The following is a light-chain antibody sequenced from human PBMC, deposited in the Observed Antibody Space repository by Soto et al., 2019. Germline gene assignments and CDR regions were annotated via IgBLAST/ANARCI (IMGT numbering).Light chain of an antibody. V-gene: IGKV1-5*03. CDR1: QSISSW. CDR3: QQYNSYPWT. CDR2: KAS. Sequence: DIQMTQSPSTLSASVGDRVTITCRASQSISSWLAWYQQKPGKAPTLLIYKASSFESGVPSRFSGSGSGTEFTLTIISLQPDDFATYYCQQYNSYPWTFGKGTKVEIK. J-gene: IGKJ1*01.